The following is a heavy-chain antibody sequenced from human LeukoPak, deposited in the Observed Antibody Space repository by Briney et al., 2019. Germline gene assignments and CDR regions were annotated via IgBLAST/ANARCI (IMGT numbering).Heavy chain of an antibody. CDR1: GGSISSYY. J-gene: IGHJ4*02. CDR3: ARAGYSYGTGYYFDY. V-gene: IGHV4-59*01. CDR2: IYYTGAT. Sequence: SETLSLTCTVSGGSISSYYWSWIRLPQGKGLEWIGYIYYTGATYYNPSLKSRVTISLDTSKNQFSLKLSSVTAADAAVYYCARAGYSYGTGYYFDYWGQGALVTVSS. D-gene: IGHD5-18*01.